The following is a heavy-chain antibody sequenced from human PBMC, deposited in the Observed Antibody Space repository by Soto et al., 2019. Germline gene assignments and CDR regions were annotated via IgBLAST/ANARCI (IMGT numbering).Heavy chain of an antibody. CDR1: GFTFTRYS. V-gene: IGHV3-21*06. Sequence: EVQLVESGGGLVKPGGSLRLSCAASGFTFTRYSMNWVRQAQGKGLEWVSSSSSTTNYIYYGDSMKGRFTISRDNAKNSLYLEMNSLRAEDTAVYYSARESEDLTSNFDYWGQGTLVTVSS. CDR2: SSSTTNYI. J-gene: IGHJ4*02. CDR3: ARESEDLTSNFDY.